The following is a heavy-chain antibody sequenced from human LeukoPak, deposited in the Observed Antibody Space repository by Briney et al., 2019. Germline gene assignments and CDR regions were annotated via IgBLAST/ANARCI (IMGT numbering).Heavy chain of an antibody. CDR1: GYTLTELS. CDR3: ATDGYYYGSGSSNWFDP. D-gene: IGHD3-10*01. V-gene: IGHV1-24*01. Sequence: ASVKVSCKVSGYTLTELSMHWVRQAPGKGLEWMGGFDPEDGETIYAQKFQGRVTMTEDTSTDTAYMELSSLRSEDTAVYYCATDGYYYGSGSSNWFDPWGQGTLVTVSP. J-gene: IGHJ5*02. CDR2: FDPEDGET.